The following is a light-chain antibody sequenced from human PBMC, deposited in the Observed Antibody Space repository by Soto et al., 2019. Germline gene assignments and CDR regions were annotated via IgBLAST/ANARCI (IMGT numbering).Light chain of an antibody. V-gene: IGKV3-11*01. J-gene: IGKJ3*01. CDR3: LHRSNWLGT. Sequence: EIVLTQSPATLSLSPGERATLSCRASRSVGSFLAWYQQKSGQAPRLLIYDASNRAPGIPARFSGSGSGTDFTLTISSLEPEDFAVYYCLHRSNWLGTFGPGTKVDIK. CDR2: DAS. CDR1: RSVGSF.